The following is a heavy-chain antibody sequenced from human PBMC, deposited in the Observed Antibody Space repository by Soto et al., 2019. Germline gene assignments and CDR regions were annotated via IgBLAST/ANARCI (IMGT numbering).Heavy chain of an antibody. D-gene: IGHD6-13*01. V-gene: IGHV3-23*01. CDR1: GFTFSSYA. Sequence: GGSLRLSCAASGFTFSSYAMSWVRQAPGKGLEWVSGISGSGGSTYYADSVKGRFTISRDNSKNTLYLQMNSLRAEDTAVYYWAKDRKAAGTYYFDYWGQGTLVTVSS. J-gene: IGHJ4*02. CDR3: AKDRKAAGTYYFDY. CDR2: ISGSGGST.